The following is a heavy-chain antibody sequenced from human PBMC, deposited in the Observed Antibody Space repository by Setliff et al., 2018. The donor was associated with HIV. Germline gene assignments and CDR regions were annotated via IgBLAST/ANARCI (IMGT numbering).Heavy chain of an antibody. CDR3: ASLFHDTSAPWLNYFDH. V-gene: IGHV4-39*01. Sequence: PSETLSLTCTVSGASISSSSHHWAWIRQPPGKGLEYIGNIYYTGSTHHNPSLESRVATSVDTSKNQFSLKLSSVTAADTAVYYCASLFHDTSAPWLNYFDHWGQGTLVTVSS. CDR2: IYYTGST. D-gene: IGHD3-22*01. CDR1: GASISSSSHH. J-gene: IGHJ4*02.